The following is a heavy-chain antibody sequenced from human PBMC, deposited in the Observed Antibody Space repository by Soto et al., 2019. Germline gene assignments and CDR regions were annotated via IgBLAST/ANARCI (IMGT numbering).Heavy chain of an antibody. CDR1: GASISGSYYY. CDR2: VFYTGFT. J-gene: IGHJ4*02. V-gene: IGHV4-39*01. Sequence: SETLSLTCAVSGASISGSYYYWAWLRQSPGKGPEWIGSVFYTGFTSYNPSLESRVSVSVDTSKSQFSLKLSAVTAADTAVYYCATSQKGYNWDYFDHWGQGALVTVS. CDR3: ATSQKGYNWDYFDH. D-gene: IGHD1-20*01.